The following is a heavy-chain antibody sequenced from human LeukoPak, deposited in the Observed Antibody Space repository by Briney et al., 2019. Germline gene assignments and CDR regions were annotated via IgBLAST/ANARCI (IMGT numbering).Heavy chain of an antibody. CDR1: GYTFTGYY. CDR2: INPNSGGT. J-gene: IGHJ4*02. D-gene: IGHD6-13*01. V-gene: IGHV1-2*02. CDR3: ARDRVAAAGLLDY. Sequence: GASVTVSCKASGYTFTGYYMHWVRQAPGQGLEWIGWINPNSGGTNYAQKFQGRVTMTRDTSISTAYMELSRLRSDDTAVYYCARDRVAAAGLLDYWGQGTLVTVFS.